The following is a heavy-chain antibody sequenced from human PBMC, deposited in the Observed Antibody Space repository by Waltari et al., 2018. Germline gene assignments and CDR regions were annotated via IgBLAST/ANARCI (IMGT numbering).Heavy chain of an antibody. CDR2: ISSRGTTI. Sequence: EVQLVQSGGGLVQPGGSLRLSCAASEFIFSNYEMHWIRQAPGKGLEWVSYISSRGTTIYYVDSVKGRFTISRDNAKKSLYLQMKGLRAEDTAVYYCARERNTFIPFDYWGQGALVTVSS. CDR1: EFIFSNYE. V-gene: IGHV3-48*03. CDR3: ARERNTFIPFDY. D-gene: IGHD2-21*01. J-gene: IGHJ4*02.